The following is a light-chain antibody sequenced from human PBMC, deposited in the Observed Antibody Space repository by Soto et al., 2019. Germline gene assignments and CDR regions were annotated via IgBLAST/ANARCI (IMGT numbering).Light chain of an antibody. V-gene: IGKV1-39*01. CDR3: QQSYSTPLT. Sequence: DIQMTQSPSSLSASVGHRVTITCRASQSISTYLNWYQQKPGKAPKLLIYGASNLESGVPSRLSGGGSGTDFTLTISSLQPEDSATYYCQQSYSTPLTFGGGTKVEIK. CDR1: QSISTY. CDR2: GAS. J-gene: IGKJ4*01.